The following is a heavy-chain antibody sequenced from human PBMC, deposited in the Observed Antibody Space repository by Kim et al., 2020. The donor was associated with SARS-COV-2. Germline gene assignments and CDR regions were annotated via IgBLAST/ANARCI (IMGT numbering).Heavy chain of an antibody. J-gene: IGHJ6*03. CDR3: AKNKNRLPAANHYYYYYYMDV. D-gene: IGHD2-2*01. V-gene: IGHV4-59*01. Sequence: SETLSLTCTVSGGSISSYYWSWIRQPPGKGLEWIGYIYYSGSTNYNPSLKSRVTISVDTSKNQFSLKLSSVTAADTAVYYCAKNKNRLPAANHYYYYYYMDVWGKGTTVTVSS. CDR1: GGSISSYY. CDR2: IYYSGST.